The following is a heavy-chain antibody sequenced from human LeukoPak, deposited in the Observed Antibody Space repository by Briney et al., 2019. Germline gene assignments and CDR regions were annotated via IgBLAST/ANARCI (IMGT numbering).Heavy chain of an antibody. Sequence: ASVKVSCKASGYTFTGYYMHWVRQAPGQGLEWMGWINPNSGCTNYAQKFQGGVTMTRDTSISTAYMELSRLRSDDTAVYYCARGSSSWYGGGDYWGQGTLVTV. V-gene: IGHV1-2*02. CDR2: INPNSGCT. D-gene: IGHD6-13*01. CDR3: ARGSSSWYGGGDY. J-gene: IGHJ4*02. CDR1: GYTFTGYY.